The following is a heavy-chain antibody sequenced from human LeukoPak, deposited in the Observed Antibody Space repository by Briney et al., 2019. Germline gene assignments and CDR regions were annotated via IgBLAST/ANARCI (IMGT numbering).Heavy chain of an antibody. CDR3: AKNRDYCDSSGYSMGAFDI. CDR2: ISWNSGSI. D-gene: IGHD3-22*01. V-gene: IGHV3-9*01. J-gene: IGHJ3*02. CDR1: GFTFDDYA. Sequence: GGSLRLSCAASGFTFDDYAMHWVRQAPGKGLEWVSGISWNSGSIGYADSVKGRFTISRDNAKNSLYLQMNSLRAEDTALYYCAKNRDYCDSSGYSMGAFDIWGQGTMVTVSS.